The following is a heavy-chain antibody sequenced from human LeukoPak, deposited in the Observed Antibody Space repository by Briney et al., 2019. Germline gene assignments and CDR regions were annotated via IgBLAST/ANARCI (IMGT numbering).Heavy chain of an antibody. V-gene: IGHV3-7*01. CDR1: GFTFSSYW. J-gene: IGHJ3*02. Sequence: GGSLRLSCAASGFTFSSYWMSWVRQAPGKGLEWVANIKQDGSEKYYVDSVKGRFTISRDNAKDSLYLQMNSLRAEDTAVYYCATGLRQPGDAFDIWGQGTMVTVSS. CDR2: IKQDGSEK. D-gene: IGHD6-13*01. CDR3: ATGLRQPGDAFDI.